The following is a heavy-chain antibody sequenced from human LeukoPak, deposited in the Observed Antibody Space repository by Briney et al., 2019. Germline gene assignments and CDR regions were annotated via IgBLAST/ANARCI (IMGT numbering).Heavy chain of an antibody. CDR2: ISWNSGSI. D-gene: IGHD6-19*01. CDR1: GFTFDDYA. V-gene: IGHV3-9*01. CDR3: AKDQDIAVAGRFDY. Sequence: PGGSLRLSCAASGFTFDDYAMHWVRQAPGKGLGWVSGISWNSGSIGYADSVKGRFTISRDNAKNSLYLQMNSLRAEDTALYYCAKDQDIAVAGRFDYWGQGTLVTVSS. J-gene: IGHJ4*02.